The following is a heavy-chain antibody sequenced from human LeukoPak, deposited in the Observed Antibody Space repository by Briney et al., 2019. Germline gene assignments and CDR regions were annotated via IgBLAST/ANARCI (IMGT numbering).Heavy chain of an antibody. CDR3: ARVVGSGRFDY. J-gene: IGHJ4*02. Sequence: GGSLRLSCAASGFTFNSFGIHWVRQAPGKGLEWVAVIYYDGSNNFYSDSLKGRFTISRDNSKNTLYLQMNTLRAEDTAVYYCARVVGSGRFDYWGQGTLVTVSS. CDR2: IYYDGSNN. D-gene: IGHD1-26*01. V-gene: IGHV3-30*12. CDR1: GFTFNSFG.